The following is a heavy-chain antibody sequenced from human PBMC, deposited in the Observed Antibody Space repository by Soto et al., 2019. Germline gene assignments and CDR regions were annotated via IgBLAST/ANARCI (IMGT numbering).Heavy chain of an antibody. Sequence: ASVKVSCKASGYTFTSYAMHWVRQAPGQRLEWMGWINAGNGNTKYSQKFQDRVTITRDTSASTAYMELSSLRSEDTAVYYCARAQNLEMATPWGQGTLVTVSS. CDR1: GYTFTSYA. D-gene: IGHD5-12*01. CDR3: ARAQNLEMATP. J-gene: IGHJ4*02. V-gene: IGHV1-3*01. CDR2: INAGNGNT.